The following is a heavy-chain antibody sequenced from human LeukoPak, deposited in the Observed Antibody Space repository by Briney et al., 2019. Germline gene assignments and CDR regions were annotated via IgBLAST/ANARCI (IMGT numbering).Heavy chain of an antibody. CDR3: ARNGVGNWFDP. CDR1: GYTFTSYY. V-gene: IGHV1-46*01. D-gene: IGHD2-8*01. Sequence: GASVKVSCKASGYTFTSYYMHWVRQAPGQGLEWMGIINPSGGSTSYAQKFQGRVTMTRDMSTSTVYMELSSLRSEDTAVYYCARNGVGNWFDPWGQGTLVTVSS. CDR2: INPSGGST. J-gene: IGHJ5*02.